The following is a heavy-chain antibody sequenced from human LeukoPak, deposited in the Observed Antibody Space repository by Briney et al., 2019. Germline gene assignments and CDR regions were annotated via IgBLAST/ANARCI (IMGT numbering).Heavy chain of an antibody. Sequence: GGSLRLSCAASGFSFSSSAMHWVRQAPGKGLDRVAFIHYDGNNKYYADSVKGRFTISRDNSKNTVYLQMNSLRPEDTAVYYCAARRLTVTTEIDYWGQGTLVTVSS. CDR1: GFSFSSSA. CDR3: AARRLTVTTEIDY. J-gene: IGHJ4*02. CDR2: IHYDGNNK. V-gene: IGHV3-30*02. D-gene: IGHD4-17*01.